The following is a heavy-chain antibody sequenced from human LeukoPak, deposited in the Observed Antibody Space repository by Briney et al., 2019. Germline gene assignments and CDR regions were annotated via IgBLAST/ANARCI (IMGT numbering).Heavy chain of an antibody. Sequence: GASVKVSCKASGGTFSSYAISWVRQAPGQGLEWMGRIIPILGIANYAQKFQGRVTITADKSTSTAYMELSSLRSEDTAVYYCARGDYDFWSGQDLYGMDVWGQGTTVTVSS. V-gene: IGHV1-69*04. D-gene: IGHD3-3*01. CDR1: GGTFSSYA. J-gene: IGHJ6*02. CDR2: IIPILGIA. CDR3: ARGDYDFWSGQDLYGMDV.